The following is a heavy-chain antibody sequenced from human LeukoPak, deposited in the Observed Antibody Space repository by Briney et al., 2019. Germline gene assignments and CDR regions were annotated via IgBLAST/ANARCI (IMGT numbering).Heavy chain of an antibody. D-gene: IGHD6-6*01. CDR2: IRYDGSNK. J-gene: IGHJ6*03. V-gene: IGHV3-30*02. Sequence: GGSLRLSCAASGFTFSSYGMHWVRQAPGKGLEWVAFIRYDGSNKYYADSVKGRFTISRDNSKNTLYLQMNSLRAEDTAVYYCAREAARSGAYYYYYYMDVWGKGTTVTVSS. CDR3: AREAARSGAYYYYYYMDV. CDR1: GFTFSSYG.